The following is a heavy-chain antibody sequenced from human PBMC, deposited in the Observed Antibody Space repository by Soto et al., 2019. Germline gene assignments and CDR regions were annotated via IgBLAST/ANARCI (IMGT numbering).Heavy chain of an antibody. V-gene: IGHV3-21*01. CDR3: ATRYCTSTNCYSFDY. CDR2: ISSSSSHI. Sequence: GGSLRLSCAASGFTFSSYSMNWVRQAPGKGLEWVSSISSSSSHIFYADSVKGRFTISRDNAKNSLYLQMNSLRAEDTAVYYCATRYCTSTNCYSFDYWGQGTLVTVSS. J-gene: IGHJ4*02. D-gene: IGHD2-2*01. CDR1: GFTFSSYS.